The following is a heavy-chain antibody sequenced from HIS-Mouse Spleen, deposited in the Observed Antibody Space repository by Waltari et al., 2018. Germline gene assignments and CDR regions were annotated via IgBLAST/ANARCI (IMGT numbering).Heavy chain of an antibody. D-gene: IGHD6-13*01. Sequence: QITLKESGPTLVKPTQTLTLTCTFSGFSLSTSGVGVGVIRQPPGKALEWLALLYWDDDKRYSPSLKSRLTITKEPSKNQVVLTMTNMEPVDTSTYYCADRQQGIAPFDYWGQGTLVTVAS. CDR1: GFSLSTSGVG. CDR2: LYWDDDK. V-gene: IGHV2-5*02. J-gene: IGHJ4*02. CDR3: ADRQQGIAPFDY.